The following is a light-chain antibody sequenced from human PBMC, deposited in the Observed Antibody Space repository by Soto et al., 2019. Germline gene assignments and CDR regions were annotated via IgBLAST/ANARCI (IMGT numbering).Light chain of an antibody. J-gene: IGLJ2*01. CDR2: GNS. Sequence: QSVLTQPHSVSGAPGQRVTIYCTGSSSNIGAGYDVHWYQQLPGTAPKLLIYGNSNRPSGVPDRFSGSKSGTSASLAITGLQAEDEADYYCQSYDSSLSGSVVFGGGTKVTVL. CDR1: SSNIGAGYD. CDR3: QSYDSSLSGSVV. V-gene: IGLV1-40*01.